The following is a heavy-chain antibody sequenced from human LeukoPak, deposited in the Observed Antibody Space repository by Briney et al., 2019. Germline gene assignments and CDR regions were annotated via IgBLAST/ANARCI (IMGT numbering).Heavy chain of an antibody. CDR3: ARADTAMVMDV. Sequence: GGSLRLSCAASGFTFSNYRMNWVCQAPGKGLEWVSSISSSSAYMSYADSVKGRFTISRDNAKNSLYLQMNSLRAEDTAVYYCARADTAMVMDVWGKGTTVTISS. CDR2: ISSSSAYM. J-gene: IGHJ6*03. CDR1: GFTFSNYR. D-gene: IGHD5-18*01. V-gene: IGHV3-21*04.